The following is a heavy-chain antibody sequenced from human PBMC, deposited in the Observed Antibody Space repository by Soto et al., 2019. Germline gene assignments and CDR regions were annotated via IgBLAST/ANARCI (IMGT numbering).Heavy chain of an antibody. CDR3: ARDAGRDGGSY. D-gene: IGHD2-15*01. J-gene: IGHJ4*02. CDR1: GASLTTSY. V-gene: IGHV4-59*01. CDR2: IFYTGIT. Sequence: PSETLSPTCNVSGASLTTSYWSWVRQPPGKGLEWIGYIFYTGITNSNPSLKSRATISLDTSKNQFSLKLTSVTAADTAVYYCARDAGRDGGSYWGQGTLVTVSS.